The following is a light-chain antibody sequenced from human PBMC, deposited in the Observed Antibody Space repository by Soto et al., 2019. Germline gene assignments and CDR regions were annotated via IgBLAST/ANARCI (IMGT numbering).Light chain of an antibody. CDR1: QSVSSSY. V-gene: IGKV3-20*01. CDR2: GAS. CDR3: QQYGSSPIT. J-gene: IGKJ5*01. Sequence: EIVLTQSPGTLSLSPGERATLSCRASQSVSSSYLAWYQLKPGQAPRLLIYGASSRATGIPDRLSGSGSGTDFTLTISRLDPEDFAVYYCQQYGSSPITFGQGTRLEIK.